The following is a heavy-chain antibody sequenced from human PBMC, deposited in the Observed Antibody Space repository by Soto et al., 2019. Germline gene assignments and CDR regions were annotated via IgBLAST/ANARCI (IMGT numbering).Heavy chain of an antibody. Sequence: GASVKVSCKASGYTFTSYAIHWVRQAPGQGLEWMGWINAGKGHTKYSQKFQDRVIITRDTSASTAYMELSSLTSEDMAVYYCARDPYCSGGSCYSRPFDYWGQGTLVTVSS. CDR1: GYTFTSYA. J-gene: IGHJ4*02. D-gene: IGHD2-15*01. V-gene: IGHV1-3*01. CDR3: ARDPYCSGGSCYSRPFDY. CDR2: INAGKGHT.